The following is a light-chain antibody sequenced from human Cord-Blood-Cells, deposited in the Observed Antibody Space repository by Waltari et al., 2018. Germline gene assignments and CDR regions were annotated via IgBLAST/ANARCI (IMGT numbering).Light chain of an antibody. CDR3: GTWDSSLSAVV. V-gene: IGLV1-51*01. CDR1: SSNIGNNY. J-gene: IGLJ2*01. Sequence: QSVLTQPPSVSAAPGQKATIPCSGSSSNIGNNYVSWYQQLPGTAPKLPIYDNNKRPSGIPDRFSGSKSGTSATLGITGLQTGDEADYYCGTWDSSLSAVVFGGGTKLTVL. CDR2: DNN.